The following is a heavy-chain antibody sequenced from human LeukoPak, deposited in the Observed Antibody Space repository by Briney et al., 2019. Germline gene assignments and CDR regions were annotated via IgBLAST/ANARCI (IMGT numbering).Heavy chain of an antibody. D-gene: IGHD6-6*01. CDR1: GGSISSSSYY. CDR3: ARDRDSSYFDY. J-gene: IGHJ4*02. V-gene: IGHV4-39*07. Sequence: SSETLSLTCTVSGGSISSSSYYWGWVRQPPGKGLEWIGSIYYSGSTYYNPSLKSRVTISVDTSKNQFSLKLSSVTAADTAVYYCARDRDSSYFDYWGQGTLVTVSS. CDR2: IYYSGST.